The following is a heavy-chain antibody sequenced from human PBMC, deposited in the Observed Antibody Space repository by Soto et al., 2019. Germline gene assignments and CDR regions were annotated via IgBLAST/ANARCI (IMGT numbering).Heavy chain of an antibody. CDR1: GGSISSSSYY. CDR2: IYYSGST. Sequence: SETLSLTCTVSGGSISSSSYYWGWIRQPPGKGLEWIGSIYYSGSTYYNPSLKSRVTISVDTSKNQFSLKLSSVTAADTAVYYCARRGPYSSSWHDYWGQGTLVTVSS. D-gene: IGHD6-13*01. J-gene: IGHJ4*02. CDR3: ARRGPYSSSWHDY. V-gene: IGHV4-39*01.